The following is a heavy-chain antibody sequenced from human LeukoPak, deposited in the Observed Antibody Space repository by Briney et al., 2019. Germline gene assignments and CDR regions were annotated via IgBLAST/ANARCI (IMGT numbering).Heavy chain of an antibody. Sequence: GGSLRLSCAASGFTFSSYSMNWVRQAPGKGLEWVSSISSNRSYIYYADSVKGRFTISRDNAKNSLYLQMNSLRAEDTALYYCAKEVYYDILTGYMTYFDYWGQGTLVTVSS. J-gene: IGHJ4*02. CDR3: AKEVYYDILTGYMTYFDY. V-gene: IGHV3-21*04. D-gene: IGHD3-9*01. CDR1: GFTFSSYS. CDR2: ISSNRSYI.